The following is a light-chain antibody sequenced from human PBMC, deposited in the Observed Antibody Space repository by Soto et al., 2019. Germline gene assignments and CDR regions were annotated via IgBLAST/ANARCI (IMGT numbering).Light chain of an antibody. CDR3: GTWDTSLRAGEV. J-gene: IGLJ1*01. CDR1: IFDIGNNS. Sequence: QSVLTQPPSVSAAPGQKVTISCSGGIFDIGNNSVSWYQHLPGTAPKLLIYDNYKRPSGIPDRFSGSKSGTSATLDITGLQTGDEADYYCGTWDTSLRAGEVFGTGTKVTVL. CDR2: DNY. V-gene: IGLV1-51*01.